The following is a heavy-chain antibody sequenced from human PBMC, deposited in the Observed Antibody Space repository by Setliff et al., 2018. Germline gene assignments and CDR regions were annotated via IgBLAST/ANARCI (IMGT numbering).Heavy chain of an antibody. CDR3: ATGPRDSRNYLTWLGS. CDR2: IKSSREGATS. J-gene: IGHJ5*01. V-gene: IGHV3-15*01. CDR1: GITFKNAW. D-gene: IGHD3-22*01. Sequence: GGSLRLSCSVSGITFKNAWMTWVRQAPGKGPEWVGRIKSSREGATSDYGAPAKGRFTISRDDSKQMIFLQMHNLKAEDTGFYYCATGPRDSRNYLTWLGSWGQGTLVTVSS.